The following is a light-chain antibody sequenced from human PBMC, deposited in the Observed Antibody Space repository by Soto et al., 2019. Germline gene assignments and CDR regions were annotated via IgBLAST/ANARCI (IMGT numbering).Light chain of an antibody. Sequence: DIVMTQSPLSLPVTPGEPASISCRSSQSLLHSNGYNYLDWYLQKPGQSPQLLTYLGSNRSSGVPDRFSGSGSGTDFTLKISRVEAEDVGVYYCMQALQTRITFGGGTKVDIK. CDR2: LGS. CDR1: QSLLHSNGYNY. CDR3: MQALQTRIT. V-gene: IGKV2-28*01. J-gene: IGKJ4*01.